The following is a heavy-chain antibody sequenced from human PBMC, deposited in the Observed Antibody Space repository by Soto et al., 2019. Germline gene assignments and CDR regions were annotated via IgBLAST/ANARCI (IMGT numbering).Heavy chain of an antibody. CDR2: LNPRNGDA. CDR3: ARHRLTSGSDYFDY. CDR1: RGYINSYD. Sequence: GSGRVSCMASRGYINSYDASWVRQHPRQGLEWMGSLNPRNGDAFIAQKFQARVTMTRDASITTVYMELFGLTFTDTAVYYCARHRLTSGSDYFDYWGQGILVTGSS. D-gene: IGHD1-26*01. J-gene: IGHJ4*02. V-gene: IGHV1-2*02.